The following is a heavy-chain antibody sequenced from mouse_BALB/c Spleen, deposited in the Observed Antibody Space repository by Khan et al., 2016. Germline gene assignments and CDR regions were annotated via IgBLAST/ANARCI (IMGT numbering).Heavy chain of an antibody. J-gene: IGHJ2*01. Sequence: QVQLQQSGAELAKPGASVKMSCKASGYTFTTYWMHWVKQRPGQGLEWIGYINPTTGYTEYNQKFKDKATLTADKSSSTAYMQLSSLTSEDSAVFDCARDLDYWGQGTTLTVSS. CDR1: GYTFTTYW. V-gene: IGHV1-7*01. CDR3: ARDLDY. CDR2: INPTTGYT.